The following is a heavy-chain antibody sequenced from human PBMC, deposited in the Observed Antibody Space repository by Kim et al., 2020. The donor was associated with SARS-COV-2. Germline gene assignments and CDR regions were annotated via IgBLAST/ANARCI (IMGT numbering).Heavy chain of an antibody. CDR1: GFTFTSSA. CDR2: IVVGSGNT. CDR3: AADLLHSGYVPYYYGMDV. J-gene: IGHJ6*02. D-gene: IGHD5-12*01. Sequence: SVKVSCKASGFTFTSSAVQWVRQARGQRLEWIGWIVVGSGNTNYAQKFQERVTITRDMSTSTAYMELSSLRSEDTAVYYCAADLLHSGYVPYYYGMDVWGQGNTVTVSS. V-gene: IGHV1-58*01.